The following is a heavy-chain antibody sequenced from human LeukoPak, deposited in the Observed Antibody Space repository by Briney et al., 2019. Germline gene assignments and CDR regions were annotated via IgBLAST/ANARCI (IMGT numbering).Heavy chain of an antibody. CDR3: GKNYGTSRPFYYS. V-gene: IGHV3-23*01. Sequence: GGSLRLSCAASGFTFSSYAMTWVRQAPGKGLQWVSAISGDAIYIYYLDSVKGRFTTSRDNSKNTLFLQMNSLTADDTAVYYCGKNYGTSRPFYYSWGQGIVVTVAS. CDR2: ISGDAIYI. J-gene: IGHJ4*02. CDR1: GFTFSSYA. D-gene: IGHD4-17*01.